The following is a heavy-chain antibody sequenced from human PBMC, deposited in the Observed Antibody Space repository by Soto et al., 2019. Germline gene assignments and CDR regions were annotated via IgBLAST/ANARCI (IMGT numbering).Heavy chain of an antibody. D-gene: IGHD2-2*01. CDR3: ARLVVVAPVANA. J-gene: IGHJ5*02. CDR1: GGSISYNSYY. CDR2: IFYTGTT. V-gene: IGHV4-39*02. Sequence: SETLSLTCSVSGGSISYNSYYWGWVRQPPGKGLEWVGGIFYTGTTYYSPSLKDRVTISVDTSKNSFSLNLTSVTAADTAVYFCARLVVVAPVANAWGQGTLVTVSS.